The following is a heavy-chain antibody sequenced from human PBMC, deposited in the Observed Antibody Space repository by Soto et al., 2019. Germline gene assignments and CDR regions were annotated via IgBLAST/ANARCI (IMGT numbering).Heavy chain of an antibody. D-gene: IGHD3-3*02. J-gene: IGHJ6*02. CDR2: IMPIFRTA. V-gene: IGHV1-69*12. CDR3: ARDKDRAQLGGNYYYIMDV. Sequence: QVQVVQSGAEMKKPGSSVKVSCKTSGGTFSTAAISWVRQAPGQGLGWMGGIMPIFRTADYAQKFQGRVTITADESATTADLELSSLRSEDTAVYYCARDKDRAQLGGNYYYIMDVWGQGTTVTVTS. CDR1: GGTFSTAA.